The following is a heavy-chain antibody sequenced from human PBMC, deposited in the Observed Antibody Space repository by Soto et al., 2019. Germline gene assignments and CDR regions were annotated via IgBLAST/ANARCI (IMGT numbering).Heavy chain of an antibody. CDR2: INAGNGNT. CDR3: ARNQNDFWSGYYTQTNYYYYYMDV. CDR1: GYTFTSYA. V-gene: IGHV1-3*01. D-gene: IGHD3-3*01. J-gene: IGHJ6*03. Sequence: GASVKVSCKASGYTFTSYAMHWVRQAPGQRLEWMGWINAGNGNTKYSQKFQGRVTITRDTSASTAYMELSSLRSEDTAVYYCARNQNDFWSGYYTQTNYYYYYMDVWGQGTTVTAP.